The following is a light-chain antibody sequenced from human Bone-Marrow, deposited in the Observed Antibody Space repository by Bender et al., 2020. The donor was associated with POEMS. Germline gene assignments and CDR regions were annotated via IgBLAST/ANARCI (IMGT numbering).Light chain of an antibody. CDR1: SSNIGRNY. Sequence: QSVLTQPPSASGTPGQRVTISCSGSSSNIGRNYVFWYQQVPGTAPKLLIYTNNERPSGVPDRFSGSKSGTSASLAITGLQSDDEAIYFCVAWDASLNGWVFGGGTKLTVL. CDR2: TNN. J-gene: IGLJ3*02. CDR3: VAWDASLNGWV. V-gene: IGLV1-47*02.